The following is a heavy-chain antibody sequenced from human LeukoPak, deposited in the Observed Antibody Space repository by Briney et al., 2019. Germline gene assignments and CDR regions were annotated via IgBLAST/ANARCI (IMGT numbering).Heavy chain of an antibody. Sequence: ASVKVSCKASGYTYTTYGISWVRQAPGQGLEWMGWISAYSGETNYAQKLQGRVTMTSDSSTRTAYMELRSLRSDDTAVYYCARTLTTVTTRARTDFDYWGQGALVTVSS. V-gene: IGHV1-18*01. CDR1: GYTYTTYG. CDR3: ARTLTTVTTRARTDFDY. CDR2: ISAYSGET. J-gene: IGHJ4*02. D-gene: IGHD4-17*01.